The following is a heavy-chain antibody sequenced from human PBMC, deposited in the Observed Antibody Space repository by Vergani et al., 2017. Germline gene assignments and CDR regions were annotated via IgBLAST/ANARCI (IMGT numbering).Heavy chain of an antibody. V-gene: IGHV3-73*01. J-gene: IGHJ5*02. Sequence: VQLVESGGGLVQPGGSLKLSCAASGFTFSGSAMHWVRQASGKGLEWVGRIRSKANSYATAYAASVKGRVTISRDDSKNTAYLQMNSLKTEDTAVYYCTIAVAGSSDWFDPWGQGTLVTVSS. D-gene: IGHD6-19*01. CDR3: TIAVAGSSDWFDP. CDR1: GFTFSGSA. CDR2: IRSKANSYAT.